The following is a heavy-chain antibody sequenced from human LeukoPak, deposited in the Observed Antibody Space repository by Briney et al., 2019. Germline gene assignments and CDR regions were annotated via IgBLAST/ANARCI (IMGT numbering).Heavy chain of an antibody. CDR2: IYYSGST. V-gene: IGHV4-39*01. J-gene: IGHJ4*02. D-gene: IGHD6-19*01. CDR1: GGSISSSSYY. CDR3: ARGWLYFDY. Sequence: PSETLSLTCTVSGGSISSSSYYWGWIRQPPGKGLEWIGSIYYSGSTYYNPSLKSRVTISVDTSKNQFSLKLSSVTAADTAVYYCARGWLYFDYWGQGTLVTVSS.